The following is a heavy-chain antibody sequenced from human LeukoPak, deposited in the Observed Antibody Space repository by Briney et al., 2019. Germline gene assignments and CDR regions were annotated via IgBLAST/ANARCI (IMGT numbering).Heavy chain of an antibody. D-gene: IGHD2-2*02. CDR1: GYTFINYG. CDR2: ISVYNGNT. Sequence: ASVKVSCKASGYTFINYGIDWVRQAPGQGLEWMGWISVYNGNTNYAQKLQGRVTMTTDTSTSTAYMELRSLRSDDTAVYYCARVQGSPYCSSTSCYTRFLDYWGQGTLVTVSS. J-gene: IGHJ4*02. CDR3: ARVQGSPYCSSTSCYTRFLDY. V-gene: IGHV1-18*01.